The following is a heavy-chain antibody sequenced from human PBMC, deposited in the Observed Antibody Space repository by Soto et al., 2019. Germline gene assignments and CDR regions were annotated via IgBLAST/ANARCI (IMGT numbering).Heavy chain of an antibody. V-gene: IGHV3-66*01. Sequence: NLVESEGGLVQPGGSLRLSCVASGLTVNDNYMSWVRQAPGKGLEWVSIIYAGGSTYYADSVKDRFTISRDSSKNTLFLQMNSVREEDTAVYFCVRVPPAHDYYGLDVWGQGTTVTVSS. CDR2: IYAGGST. CDR1: GLTVNDNY. CDR3: VRVPPAHDYYGLDV. J-gene: IGHJ6*02.